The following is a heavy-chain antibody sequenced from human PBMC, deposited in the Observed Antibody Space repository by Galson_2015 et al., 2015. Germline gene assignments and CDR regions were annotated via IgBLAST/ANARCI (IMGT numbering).Heavy chain of an antibody. Sequence: SLRLSCAASGFTFSPYSMVWLRQAPGKGLEWVSSISTSSTYIYYADSVKGRFTISRDNAKNSLHLQMNSLRAEDTAVYYCARGTVFGVVISPETYYFDSWGQGTLVTVSS. CDR2: ISTSSTYI. D-gene: IGHD3-3*01. CDR3: ARGTVFGVVISPETYYFDS. V-gene: IGHV3-21*01. J-gene: IGHJ4*02. CDR1: GFTFSPYS.